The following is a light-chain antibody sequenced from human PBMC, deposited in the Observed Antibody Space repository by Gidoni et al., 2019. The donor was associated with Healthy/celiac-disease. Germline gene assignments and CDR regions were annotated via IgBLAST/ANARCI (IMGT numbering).Light chain of an antibody. CDR1: SSDVRSYNL. V-gene: IGLV2-23*01. CDR3: CSYAGSSTLV. Sequence: QSPLPQPASVSGSPGQSITISCTGTSSDVRSYNLVSWYQQHPGKAPKLMIYEGSKRPSGVSNRFSGSKSGNTASLTISGLQAEDEADYCCCSYAGSSTLVFGGGTKLTVL. CDR2: EGS. J-gene: IGLJ2*01.